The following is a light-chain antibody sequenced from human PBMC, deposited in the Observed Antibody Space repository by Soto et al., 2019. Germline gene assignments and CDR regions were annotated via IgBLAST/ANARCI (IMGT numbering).Light chain of an antibody. J-gene: IGLJ2*01. CDR3: SSYTTSSTLV. Sequence: LTQPASVSASPGQSITISCTGTSSDVGTYKYVSWYQHHPGKAPKLMIYDVSNRPSGVSNRFSGSKSGNTASLIISGLQTEDEADYYCSSYTTSSTLVFGGGTKVTVL. V-gene: IGLV2-14*03. CDR2: DVS. CDR1: SSDVGTYKY.